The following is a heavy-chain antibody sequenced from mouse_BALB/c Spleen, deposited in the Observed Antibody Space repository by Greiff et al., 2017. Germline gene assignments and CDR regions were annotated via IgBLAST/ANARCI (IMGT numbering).Heavy chain of an antibody. Sequence: QVQLQQSGAELVKPGASVKLSCKASGYTFTEYIIHWVKQRSGQGLEWIGWFYPGSGSIKYNEKFKDKATLTADKSSSTVYMELSRLTSEDSAVYFFARREAHYYGSSHYAMDYWGQGTSVTVSS. D-gene: IGHD1-1*01. J-gene: IGHJ4*01. CDR2: FYPGSGSI. CDR1: GYTFTEYI. CDR3: ARREAHYYGSSHYAMDY. V-gene: IGHV1-62-2*01.